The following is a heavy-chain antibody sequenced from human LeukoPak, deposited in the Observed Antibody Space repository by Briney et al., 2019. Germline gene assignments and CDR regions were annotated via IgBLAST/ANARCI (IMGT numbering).Heavy chain of an antibody. Sequence: PGGSLRLSCAASGFTFSSYAMSWVRRAPGKGLEWVSAISGSGGSTYYADSVKGRFTISRDNSKNTLYLQMNSLRAEDTAVYYCAKPPSKFYSNYHFDYWGQGTLVTVSS. CDR1: GFTFSSYA. V-gene: IGHV3-23*01. CDR2: ISGSGGST. D-gene: IGHD4-11*01. CDR3: AKPPSKFYSNYHFDY. J-gene: IGHJ4*02.